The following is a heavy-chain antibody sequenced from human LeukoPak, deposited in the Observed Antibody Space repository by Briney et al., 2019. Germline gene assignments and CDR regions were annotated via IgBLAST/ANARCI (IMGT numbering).Heavy chain of an antibody. J-gene: IGHJ4*02. V-gene: IGHV3-23*01. CDR2: ISGSGGST. D-gene: IGHD1-1*01. CDR1: GFTFSSYA. Sequence: PGGSLRLSCAASGFTFSSYAMSWVRQAPGKGLEWVSAISGSGGSTCYADSVKGRFTISRDNSKNTLHLQMNSLRVEDTAVYYCATRGTTGTKYLEYWGQGTLVTVSS. CDR3: ATRGTTGTKYLEY.